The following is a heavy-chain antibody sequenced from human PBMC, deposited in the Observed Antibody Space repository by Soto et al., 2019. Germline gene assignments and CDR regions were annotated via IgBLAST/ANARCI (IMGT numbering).Heavy chain of an antibody. CDR1: GFTFSSYG. CDR3: ARDTGVVYARGVIRGIDY. CDR2: IWYDGSNK. Sequence: QVQLVESGGGVVQPGRSLRLSCAASGFTFSSYGMHWVRQAPGKGLEWVAVIWYDGSNKYYADSVKGRFTISRDNSKNTLYLQMNSLRAEDTAVYYCARDTGVVYARGVIRGIDYWGQGTLVTVSS. V-gene: IGHV3-33*01. J-gene: IGHJ4*02. D-gene: IGHD3-10*01.